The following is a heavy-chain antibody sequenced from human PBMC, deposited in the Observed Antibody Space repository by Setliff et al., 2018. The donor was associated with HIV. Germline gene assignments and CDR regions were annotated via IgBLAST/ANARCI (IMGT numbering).Heavy chain of an antibody. CDR1: GYTFTGYY. J-gene: IGHJ2*01. Sequence: ASVKVSCKASGYTFTGYYMHWVRQAPGQGLEWMGWINPNSGGTNYAQKFQGRVTMTWDTSISTAYMELSRLRSDDTAVYYCARRMRYCSGGSCYSYWYFDPWGRGTLVTAPQ. CDR3: ARRMRYCSGGSCYSYWYFDP. D-gene: IGHD2-15*01. CDR2: INPNSGGT. V-gene: IGHV1-2*02.